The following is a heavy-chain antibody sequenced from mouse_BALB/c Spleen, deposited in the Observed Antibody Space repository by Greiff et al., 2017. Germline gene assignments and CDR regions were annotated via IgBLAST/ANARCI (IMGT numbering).Heavy chain of an antibody. CDR3: AREGFAY. CDR2: IYPYNGGT. Sequence: EVMLVESGPELVKPGASVKISCKASGYTFTDYNMHWVKQSHGKSLEWIGYIYPYNGGTGYNQKFKSKATLTVDNSSSTAYMELRSLTSEDSAVYYCAREGFAYWGQGTLVTVSA. V-gene: IGHV1S29*02. J-gene: IGHJ3*01. CDR1: GYTFTDYN.